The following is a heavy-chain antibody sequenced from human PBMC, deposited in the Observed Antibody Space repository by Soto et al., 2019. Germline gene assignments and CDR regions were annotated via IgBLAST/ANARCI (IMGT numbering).Heavy chain of an antibody. CDR3: AREVGGEHWLVRYYYYYGMDV. J-gene: IGHJ6*02. CDR2: ISYDGSNK. V-gene: IGHV3-30-3*01. D-gene: IGHD6-19*01. Sequence: PGGSLRLSCAASGFTFSSYAMHWVRQAPGKGLEWVAVISYDGSNKYYADSVKGRFTISRDNSKNTLYLQMNSLRAEDTAVYYCAREVGGEHWLVRYYYYYGMDVWGQGTTVTVSS. CDR1: GFTFSSYA.